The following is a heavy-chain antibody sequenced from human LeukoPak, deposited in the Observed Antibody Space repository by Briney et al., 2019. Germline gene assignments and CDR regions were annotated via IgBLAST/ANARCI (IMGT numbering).Heavy chain of an antibody. Sequence: GESLRLSCAPSGFTFSSYSMNWVRQAPGKGLEWVSYISSASNTIYYADSVKGRFTISRDNAKNSLYLQMNSLRAEDTAMYYCARDGWFGDNNWFDPWGQGTLVTVSS. V-gene: IGHV3-48*01. CDR1: GFTFSSYS. D-gene: IGHD3-10*01. J-gene: IGHJ5*02. CDR3: ARDGWFGDNNWFDP. CDR2: ISSASNTI.